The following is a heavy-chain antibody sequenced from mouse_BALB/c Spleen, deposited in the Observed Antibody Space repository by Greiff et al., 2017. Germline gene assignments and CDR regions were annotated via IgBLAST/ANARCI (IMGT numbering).Heavy chain of an antibody. J-gene: IGHJ4*01. CDR2: ISYSGST. V-gene: IGHV3-2*02. CDR1: GYSITSDYA. D-gene: IGHD4-1*01. CDR3: ARPGTGAMDY. Sequence: EVKLVESGPGLVKPSQSLSLTCTVTGYSITSDYAWNWIRQFPGNKLEWMGYISYSGSTSYNPSLKSRISITRDTSKNQFFLQLNSVTTEDTATYYCARPGTGAMDYRGQGTSVTVSS.